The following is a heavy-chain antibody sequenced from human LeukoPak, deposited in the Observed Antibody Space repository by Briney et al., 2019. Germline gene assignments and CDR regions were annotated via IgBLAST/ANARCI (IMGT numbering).Heavy chain of an antibody. V-gene: IGHV4-39*07. Sequence: SETLSLTCTVSGGSISSSSYYWGWIRQPPGKGLERIGSIYYSGSTYYNPSLKSRVTISVDTSKNQFSLKLSFVTAADTAVYYCARTRTTLYYYYYMDVWGKGTTVTVSS. J-gene: IGHJ6*03. CDR2: IYYSGST. D-gene: IGHD4-11*01. CDR3: ARTRTTLYYYYYMDV. CDR1: GGSISSSSYY.